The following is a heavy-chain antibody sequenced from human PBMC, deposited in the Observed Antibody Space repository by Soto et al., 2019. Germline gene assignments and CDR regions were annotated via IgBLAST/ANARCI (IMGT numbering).Heavy chain of an antibody. CDR3: ARERTPRDYQYYYYMDV. CDR2: IYYSGST. J-gene: IGHJ6*03. Sequence: SETLSLTCTVSGGSISSYYWSWIRQPPGKGLEWIGYIYYSGSTNYNPSLKSRVTISVDTSKNQFSLKLSSVTAADTAVYYWARERTPRDYQYYYYMDVWGKGTTVTVSS. CDR1: GGSISSYY. V-gene: IGHV4-59*01.